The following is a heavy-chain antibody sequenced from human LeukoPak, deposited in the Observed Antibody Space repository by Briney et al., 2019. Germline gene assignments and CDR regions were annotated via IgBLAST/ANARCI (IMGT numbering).Heavy chain of an antibody. D-gene: IGHD4-17*01. J-gene: IGHJ4*02. CDR2: NNGDGSTT. V-gene: IGHV3-74*01. Sequence: GGSLRLSCVASGFSLSGYWMYWVRQAPGKGLMYISRNNGDGSTTNYADVVKGRFTISRDSSTNTLYLQMNNLRVEDTAVYYCARDSGDGDYEPLDYWGQGTQVTVSS. CDR3: ARDSGDGDYEPLDY. CDR1: GFSLSGYW.